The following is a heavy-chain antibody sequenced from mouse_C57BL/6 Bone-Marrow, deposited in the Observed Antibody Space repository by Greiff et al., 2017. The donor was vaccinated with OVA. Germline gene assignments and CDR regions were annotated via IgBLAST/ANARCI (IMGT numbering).Heavy chain of an antibody. CDR1: GYTFTSYW. CDR2: IYPGSGST. Sequence: QVQLQQPGAELVKPGASVKMSCKASGYTFTSYWITWVKQRPGQGLEWIGDIYPGSGSTNYNEKFKSKATLTVDTASSTAYMQLSSLTSEDSAVYYCARSEKNDYDDYAMDYWGQGTSVTVSS. J-gene: IGHJ4*01. CDR3: ARSEKNDYDDYAMDY. D-gene: IGHD2-4*01. V-gene: IGHV1-55*01.